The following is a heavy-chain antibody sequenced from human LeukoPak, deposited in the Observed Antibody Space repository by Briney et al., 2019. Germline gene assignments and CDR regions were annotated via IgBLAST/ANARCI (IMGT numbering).Heavy chain of an antibody. CDR3: AREGPWDPYCCGDCYGGYFDY. J-gene: IGHJ4*02. CDR1: GGSISSYY. V-gene: IGHV4-59*01. Sequence: SETLSLTCTVSGGSISSYYWSWIRQPPGKGLEWIGYIYYSGSTNYNPSLKSRVTISVDTSKNQFSLKLSSVTAADTAVYYCAREGPWDPYCCGDCYGGYFDYWGQGTLVTVSS. D-gene: IGHD2-21*01. CDR2: IYYSGST.